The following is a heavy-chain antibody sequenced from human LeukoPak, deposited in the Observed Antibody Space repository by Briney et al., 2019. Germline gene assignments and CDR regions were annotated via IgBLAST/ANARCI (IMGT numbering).Heavy chain of an antibody. CDR2: IYHSGST. D-gene: IGHD3-22*01. Sequence: SETLSLTCAVYGGSFSGYYWSWIRQPPGKGLEWIGEIYHSGSTNYNPSLKRRVTISIDKSKNQFSLKLSSVTAADTAVYYCARDAGDYDSSGYYFDYWGQGTLVTVSS. J-gene: IGHJ4*02. CDR1: GGSFSGYY. V-gene: IGHV4-34*01. CDR3: ARDAGDYDSSGYYFDY.